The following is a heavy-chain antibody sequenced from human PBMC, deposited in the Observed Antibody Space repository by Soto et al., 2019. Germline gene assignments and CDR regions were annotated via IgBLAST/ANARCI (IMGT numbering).Heavy chain of an antibody. CDR3: ARGGRRSPVMDV. Sequence: QVQLQESGPGLVKPSQTLSLTCTVSGGSISSGGYYWSWIPQHPGKGLEWIGYIYYSGSTYYNPSLKSRVTISVDTSKNQFSLKLSSVTAADTAVYYCARGGRRSPVMDVWGQGTTVTVSS. V-gene: IGHV4-31*03. CDR2: IYYSGST. J-gene: IGHJ6*02. CDR1: GGSISSGGYY.